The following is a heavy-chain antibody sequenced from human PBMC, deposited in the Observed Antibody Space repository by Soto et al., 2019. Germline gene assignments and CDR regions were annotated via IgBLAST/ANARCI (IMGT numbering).Heavy chain of an antibody. J-gene: IGHJ4*02. Sequence: GGSLRLSCAASGFTFSSYSMNWVRQAPGKGLEWASSISKSSRYIYYADSVKGRFTISRDNAKNSLYLQMNSLRAEDTAVYYCARDYYDSFFDYWGQGTLVTVSS. V-gene: IGHV3-21*01. CDR3: ARDYYDSFFDY. D-gene: IGHD3-22*01. CDR1: GFTFSSYS. CDR2: ISKSSRYI.